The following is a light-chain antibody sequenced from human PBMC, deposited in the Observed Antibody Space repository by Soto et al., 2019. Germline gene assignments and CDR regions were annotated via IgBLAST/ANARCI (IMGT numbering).Light chain of an antibody. CDR1: QSISSY. CDR3: QQSYSTPWT. J-gene: IGKJ1*01. Sequence: DIQMTQSPSSLSASVGDRVTITCRASQSISSYLNWYQQKPGKAPKLLIYAASSLHSGVPSRFSGSGSGTDFTLTSSSLQPEVLGTYYCQQSYSTPWTFGQGPKVEIK. CDR2: AAS. V-gene: IGKV1-39*01.